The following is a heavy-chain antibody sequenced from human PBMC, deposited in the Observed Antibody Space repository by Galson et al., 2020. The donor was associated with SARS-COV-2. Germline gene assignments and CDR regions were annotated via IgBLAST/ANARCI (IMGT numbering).Heavy chain of an antibody. V-gene: IGHV3-21*01. J-gene: IGHJ5*02. CDR3: ARDGSHDETVWFGELLSSNWFDP. D-gene: IGHD3-10*01. Sequence: GGSLRLSCAASGFTFSSYSMNWVRQAPGKGLEWVSSISSSSSYIYYADSVKGRFTISRDNAKNSLYLQMNSLRAEDTAVYYCARDGSHDETVWFGELLSSNWFDPWGQGTLVTVSS. CDR1: GFTFSSYS. CDR2: ISSSSSYI.